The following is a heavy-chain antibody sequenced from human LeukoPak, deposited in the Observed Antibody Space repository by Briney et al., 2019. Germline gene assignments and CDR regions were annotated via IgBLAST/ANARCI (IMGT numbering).Heavy chain of an antibody. V-gene: IGHV4-4*07. Sequence: SETLSLTCTVSGGSISSYYWSWIRQPAGKGQEWVGRIYTSGSTNYYPSLKSQVTMSVDTSKNQFSLKLSSVTAADTAVYYCARDLGSRYCSSTSCLYHFDYWGQGTLVTVSS. D-gene: IGHD2-2*01. J-gene: IGHJ4*02. CDR2: IYTSGST. CDR1: GGSISSYY. CDR3: ARDLGSRYCSSTSCLYHFDY.